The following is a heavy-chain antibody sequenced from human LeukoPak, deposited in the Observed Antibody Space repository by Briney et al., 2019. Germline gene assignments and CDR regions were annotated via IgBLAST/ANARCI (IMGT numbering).Heavy chain of an antibody. Sequence: GGSLRLSCVASGFTFNRYAMSWVRQAPGKGLEWVSTISGSGGSTYHADSVRGRFTISRDNSKNTLYLQMHSLRVEDTAVYYCAKELRSHTGWPFDYWGQGTLVTVPS. D-gene: IGHD5-12*01. CDR2: ISGSGGST. CDR1: GFTFNRYA. J-gene: IGHJ4*02. V-gene: IGHV3-23*01. CDR3: AKELRSHTGWPFDY.